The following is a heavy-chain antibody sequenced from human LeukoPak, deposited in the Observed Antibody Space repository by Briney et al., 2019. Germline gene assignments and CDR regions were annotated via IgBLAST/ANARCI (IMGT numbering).Heavy chain of an antibody. J-gene: IGHJ6*02. CDR2: INPNSGGT. CDR3: AGDRSYDFWSGFYGMDV. D-gene: IGHD3-3*01. V-gene: IGHV1-2*06. CDR1: GYTFTGYY. Sequence: ASVKVSCKASGYTFTGYYMHWVRQAPGQGLEWMGRINPNSGGTNYAQKFQGRVTMTRDTSISTAYMELSRLRSDDTAVYYCAGDRSYDFWSGFYGMDVWGQGTTVTVSS.